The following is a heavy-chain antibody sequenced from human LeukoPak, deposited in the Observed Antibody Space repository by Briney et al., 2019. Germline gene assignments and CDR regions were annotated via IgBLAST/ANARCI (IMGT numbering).Heavy chain of an antibody. Sequence: PGGSLSLSCAASGFTFSDYYMSWIRQAPGKGLEWVSYISSSGSTIYYADSVKGRFTISRDNSKNTLYLQMNSLRAEDTAVYYCAKETPGASQFPSGWPTPFDYWGQGTLVTVSS. J-gene: IGHJ4*02. V-gene: IGHV3-11*01. CDR1: GFTFSDYY. CDR2: ISSSGSTI. D-gene: IGHD6-19*01. CDR3: AKETPGASQFPSGWPTPFDY.